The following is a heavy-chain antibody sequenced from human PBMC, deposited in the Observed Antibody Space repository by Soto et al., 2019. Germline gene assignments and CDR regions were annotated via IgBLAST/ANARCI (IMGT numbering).Heavy chain of an antibody. CDR2: ISGSGGST. V-gene: IGHV3-23*01. Sequence: EVQLLESGGGLVQPGGSLRLSCAASGFTFSSYAMSWVRQAPGKGLAWVSAISGSGGSTYYADSVKGRFTISRDNSKNTLYLQMNSLRAEDTAVYYCAKNHSFRFTPLDYWGQGTLVNVSS. CDR3: AKNHSFRFTPLDY. CDR1: GFTFSSYA. D-gene: IGHD3-16*02. J-gene: IGHJ4*02.